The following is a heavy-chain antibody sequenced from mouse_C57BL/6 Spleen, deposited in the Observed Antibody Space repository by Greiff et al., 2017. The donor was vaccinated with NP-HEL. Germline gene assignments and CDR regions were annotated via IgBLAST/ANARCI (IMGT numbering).Heavy chain of an antibody. CDR2: LDPENGDT. Sequence: EVQLQQSGAELVRPGASVKLSCTASGFNIKDDYMHWVKQRPEQGLEWIGWLDPENGDTEYASKFQGKATITAVISSNTAYLQLSSLTSEDTPVFYCTAGLRGDYWNQGASVTVSS. V-gene: IGHV14-4*01. CDR3: TAGLRGDY. D-gene: IGHD2-4*01. CDR1: GFNIKDDY. J-gene: IGHJ4*01.